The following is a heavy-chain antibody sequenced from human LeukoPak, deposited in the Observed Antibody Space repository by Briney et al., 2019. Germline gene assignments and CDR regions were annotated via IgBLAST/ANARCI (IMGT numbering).Heavy chain of an antibody. D-gene: IGHD6-19*01. CDR3: ASSLAGLDAFDI. J-gene: IGHJ3*02. CDR2: MNPNSGNT. V-gene: IGHV1-8*01. CDR1: GYIFTSYD. Sequence: ASVKVSCKASGYIFTSYDINWVRQATGQGLEWMGWMNPNSGNTGYAQKFQGRVTMTRNTSISTAYMELSSLRSEDTAVYYCASSLAGLDAFDIWGQGTMVTVSS.